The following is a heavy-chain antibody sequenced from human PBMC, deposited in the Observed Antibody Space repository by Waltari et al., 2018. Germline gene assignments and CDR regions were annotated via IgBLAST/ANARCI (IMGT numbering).Heavy chain of an antibody. CDR1: GGSITSNRHH. CDR3: ASYIGASIGTAAFDV. Sequence: QLHLQESGPGLVNPSETLSLTCIVSGGSITSNRHHWDWIRQPPGKGPEWTGTISYTGVTYNNPSIKSLSTISVDTSKNQYSLKLTSVTAADTAVYYCASYIGASIGTAAFDVWGQGTMVTVSS. CDR2: ISYTGVT. J-gene: IGHJ3*01. D-gene: IGHD5-12*01. V-gene: IGHV4-39*01.